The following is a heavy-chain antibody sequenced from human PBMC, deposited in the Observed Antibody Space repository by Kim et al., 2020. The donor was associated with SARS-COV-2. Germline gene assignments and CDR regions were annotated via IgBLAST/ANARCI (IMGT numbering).Heavy chain of an antibody. Sequence: SETLSLTCTVSGGSFNGYYYSWIRQPPGKGLEWIGEITRVGSTNYSPSLQSRITISVDTSKTQFSLKMNSVTAADTAVYYCATDSSGYYYGFDHWGQGTLVTVSS. D-gene: IGHD3-22*01. CDR3: ATDSSGYYYGFDH. CDR1: GGSFNGYY. V-gene: IGHV4-34*01. J-gene: IGHJ4*02. CDR2: ITRVGST.